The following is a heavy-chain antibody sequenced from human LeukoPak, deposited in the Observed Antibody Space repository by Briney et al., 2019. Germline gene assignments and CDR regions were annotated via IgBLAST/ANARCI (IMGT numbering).Heavy chain of an antibody. J-gene: IGHJ6*03. V-gene: IGHV3-30*02. D-gene: IGHD3-16*01. CDR1: GFTFSSHW. Sequence: GGSLRLSCAASGFTFSSHWMYWVRQAPGKGLEWVASIRYDGTNERYANSVKGRFTISRDNSKNTLYLQMDSLRVEDTSVYYCAKGGGSPRYYYYYYMDVWGKGTTVTISS. CDR3: AKGGGSPRYYYYYYMDV. CDR2: IRYDGTNE.